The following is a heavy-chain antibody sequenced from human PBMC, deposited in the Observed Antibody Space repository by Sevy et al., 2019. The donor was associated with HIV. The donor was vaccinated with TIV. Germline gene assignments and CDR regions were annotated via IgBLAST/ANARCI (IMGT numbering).Heavy chain of an antibody. CDR2: IISDGSST. V-gene: IGHV3-74*01. CDR1: GFTFSSYL. CDR3: ARGQGY. Sequence: GGSLRLSCAASGFTFSSYLMHWVRQAPGKGPVWVSRIISDGSSTSYADSVKGRFTISRDNSRNTLYLEMNSLRSEDTAVYYCARGQGYWGQGTLVTVSS. J-gene: IGHJ4*02.